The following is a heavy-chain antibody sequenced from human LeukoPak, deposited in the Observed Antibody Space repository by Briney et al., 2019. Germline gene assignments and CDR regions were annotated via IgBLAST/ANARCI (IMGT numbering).Heavy chain of an antibody. J-gene: IGHJ4*02. Sequence: SETLSLTCAVYGGSFSGYYWSWIRQPPGKGLEWIGEINHSGSTNYNPSLKSRVTISVDTSKNQFSLKLSSVTAADTAVYYCATRGPSGSGSYSPYWGQGTLVTVSS. V-gene: IGHV4-34*01. D-gene: IGHD3-10*01. CDR1: GGSFSGYY. CDR2: INHSGST. CDR3: ATRGPSGSGSYSPY.